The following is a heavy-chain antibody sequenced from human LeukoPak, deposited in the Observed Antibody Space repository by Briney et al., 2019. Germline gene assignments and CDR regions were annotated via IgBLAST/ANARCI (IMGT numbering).Heavy chain of an antibody. J-gene: IGHJ3*02. V-gene: IGHV3-9*01. CDR2: ISWSSGSI. D-gene: IGHD4-17*01. Sequence: GRSLRLSCAASGFTFDDYAMHWVRQAPGKGLEWVSGISWSSGSIGYADSVKGRFTISRDNAKNSLYLQMNSLRAEDTALYYCAKAHYGDYSYDAFDIWGQGTMVTVSS. CDR3: AKAHYGDYSYDAFDI. CDR1: GFTFDDYA.